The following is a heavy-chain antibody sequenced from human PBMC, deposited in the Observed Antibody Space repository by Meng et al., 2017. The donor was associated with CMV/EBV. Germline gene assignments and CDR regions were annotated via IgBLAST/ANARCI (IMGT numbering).Heavy chain of an antibody. D-gene: IGHD3-10*01. V-gene: IGHV4-34*01. Sequence: QVPLPQWGAGRLKPSETLSLTCAVDGGSFSGYYWSWIRQPPGKGLEWIGEINHSGSTNYNPSLKSRVTISVDTSKNQFSLKLSSVTAADTAVYYCARGLWFGELSPFDYWGQGTLVTVSS. J-gene: IGHJ4*02. CDR2: INHSGST. CDR3: ARGLWFGELSPFDY. CDR1: GGSFSGYY.